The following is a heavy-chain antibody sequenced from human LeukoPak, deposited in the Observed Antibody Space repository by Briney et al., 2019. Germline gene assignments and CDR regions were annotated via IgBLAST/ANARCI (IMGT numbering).Heavy chain of an antibody. CDR3: TNRAGLPTNKPWCFDH. Sequence: GGSLRLSCEASGFTFNNYWMTWVRQAPGRGPEWVANINQDGSEVSYVDSVKGRFTISRDNARNSLYLQMSSLRGEDTAVYYCTNRAGLPTNKPWCFDHWGQGTLVTVPS. J-gene: IGHJ4*02. V-gene: IGHV3-7*01. CDR1: GFTFNNYW. D-gene: IGHD2-15*01. CDR2: INQDGSEV.